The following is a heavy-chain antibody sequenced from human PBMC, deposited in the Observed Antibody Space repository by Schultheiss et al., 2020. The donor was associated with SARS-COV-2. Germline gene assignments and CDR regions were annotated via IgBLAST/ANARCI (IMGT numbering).Heavy chain of an antibody. Sequence: ASVKVSCKASGYTFTNYGISWVRQAPGQGLEWVAWISAYNGNTNYAQKFQGRVTMTTDTSTSTAYMELRSLRSDDTAVYYCARVRSVVVTAIRSGWFDPWGQGTLVTVSS. J-gene: IGHJ5*02. CDR1: GYTFTNYG. CDR3: ARVRSVVVTAIRSGWFDP. CDR2: ISAYNGNT. D-gene: IGHD2-21*02. V-gene: IGHV1-18*01.